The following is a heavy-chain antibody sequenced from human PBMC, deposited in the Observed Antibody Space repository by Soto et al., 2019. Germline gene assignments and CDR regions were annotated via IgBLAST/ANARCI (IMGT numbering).Heavy chain of an antibody. D-gene: IGHD5-18*01. CDR3: ARADGYYYGLSYYYHGMDV. J-gene: IGHJ6*02. CDR2: INHSGST. Sequence: SETLSLTCAVYGGSFSAYYWSWIRQPPGKGLEWIGIINHSGSTNYNPSLKSRVTISVDTSKSQFSLKLSSVTAADTAEYYCARADGYYYGLSYYYHGMDVWGQGTPVTVSS. CDR1: GGSFSAYY. V-gene: IGHV4-34*01.